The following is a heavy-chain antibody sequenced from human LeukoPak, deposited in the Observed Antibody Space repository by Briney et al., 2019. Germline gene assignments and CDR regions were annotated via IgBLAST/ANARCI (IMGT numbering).Heavy chain of an antibody. Sequence: SVKVSCKASGGTFSSYAISWVRQAPGQGLEWMGGIIPIFGTANYAQKFQGRVTITTDESTSTAYMELSSLRSEDTAVYYYARTIVVVPAAMYYYYYYMDVWGKGTTVTVSS. V-gene: IGHV1-69*05. D-gene: IGHD2-2*01. CDR1: GGTFSSYA. J-gene: IGHJ6*03. CDR3: ARTIVVVPAAMYYYYYYMDV. CDR2: IIPIFGTA.